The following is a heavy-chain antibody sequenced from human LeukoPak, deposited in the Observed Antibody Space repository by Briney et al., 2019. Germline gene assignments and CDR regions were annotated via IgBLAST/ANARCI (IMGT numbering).Heavy chain of an antibody. Sequence: GGSLRLSCAAPGFSFSNYEMNWVRQAPGKGLEWVSSISRGGGSKYYADSVKGRFTMSRDNAKNSVSLQMNSLRVEDTAVYYCARVVGATNLWGQGTMVTVSS. CDR1: GFSFSNYE. D-gene: IGHD1-26*01. CDR2: ISRGGGSK. CDR3: ARVVGATNL. J-gene: IGHJ3*01. V-gene: IGHV3-48*03.